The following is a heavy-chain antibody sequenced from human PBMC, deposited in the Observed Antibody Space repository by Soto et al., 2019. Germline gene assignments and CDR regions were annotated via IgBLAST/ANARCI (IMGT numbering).Heavy chain of an antibody. CDR2: IIPIFGTA. D-gene: IGHD2-8*01. V-gene: IGHV1-69*13. Sequence: SVKVSCKASGGTFSSYSISWVRQAPGQGLEWMGGIIPIFGTANYAQKFQGRVTITADESTSTAYMELSSLRSEDTAVYYCERDRDGVVDYWGQGTLVTVSS. CDR3: ERDRDGVVDY. CDR1: GGTFSSYS. J-gene: IGHJ4*02.